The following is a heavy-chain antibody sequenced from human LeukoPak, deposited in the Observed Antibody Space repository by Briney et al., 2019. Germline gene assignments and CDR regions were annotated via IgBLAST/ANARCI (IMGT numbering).Heavy chain of an antibody. D-gene: IGHD2-15*01. J-gene: IGHJ4*02. CDR3: ARGFRTGDMTTFAH. CDR2: IYSNNGGT. V-gene: IGHV1-2*02. Sequence: ASVKVSCKASGYTFTGYYIHWVRQAPGQGLEWMGWIYSNNGGTDYAQKFQGRVTMTRDTSISTAYMEVSRVRSDDTAVYHCARGFRTGDMTTFAHWGQGTLVSVSS. CDR1: GYTFTGYY.